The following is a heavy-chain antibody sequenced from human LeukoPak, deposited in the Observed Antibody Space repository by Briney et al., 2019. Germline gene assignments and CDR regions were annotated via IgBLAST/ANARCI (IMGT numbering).Heavy chain of an antibody. V-gene: IGHV3-23*01. Sequence: AGGSLRLSCAASGFTFSSYAMSWVRKAPGKGLEWVSAISGSGGSTYYADSVKGRFTISRDNSKNTLYLQMNSLRPEDTALYYCVKDRRNPYRPEGPFDPWGQGTLVTVSS. J-gene: IGHJ5*02. CDR1: GFTFSSYA. CDR3: VKDRRNPYRPEGPFDP. D-gene: IGHD1-14*01. CDR2: ISGSGGST.